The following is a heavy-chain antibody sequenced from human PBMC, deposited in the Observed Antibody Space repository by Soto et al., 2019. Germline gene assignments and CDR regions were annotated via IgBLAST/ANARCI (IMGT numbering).Heavy chain of an antibody. V-gene: IGHV1-18*04. CDR3: ARDYRPVVPAALTPYYYYGMDV. CDR2: ISAYNGNT. CDR1: GYTFTSYG. Sequence: SVKVSCKASGYTFTSYGISWVRQAPVQGLEWMRWISAYNGNTNYAQKLQGRVTMTTDTSTSTAYMELRSLRSDETAVYYCARDYRPVVPAALTPYYYYGMDVWGQGTTVTVSS. J-gene: IGHJ6*02. D-gene: IGHD2-2*01.